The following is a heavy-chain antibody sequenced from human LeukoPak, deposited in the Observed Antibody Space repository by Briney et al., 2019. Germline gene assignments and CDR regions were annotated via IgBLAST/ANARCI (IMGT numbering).Heavy chain of an antibody. V-gene: IGHV3-7*01. D-gene: IGHD2-8*02. Sequence: GGSLRLSSEVSRFTFCMYWMTWVRPATGKGVEWGANTNEGGSREWYVGSREARFTISRDNAKNSLYMQMNGLRVEDTSVYYCARDVFPGGLLNTDFEHWGQGALVTVSS. CDR1: RFTFCMYW. J-gene: IGHJ4*02. CDR3: ARDVFPGGLLNTDFEH. CDR2: TNEGGSRE.